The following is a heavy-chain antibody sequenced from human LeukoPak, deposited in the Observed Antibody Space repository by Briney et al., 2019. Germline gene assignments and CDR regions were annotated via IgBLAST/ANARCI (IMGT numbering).Heavy chain of an antibody. CDR2: ISASGGSV. V-gene: IGHV3-23*01. Sequence: GGSLRLSCAGAGFTFTKYAMSWVRQAPGKGPEWVSGISASGGSVYYADSVKGRFTISRDNSKNTVYLQMNSLRAEDTAVYYCAKAQGYLDYWGQGTLATVSS. CDR1: GFTFTKYA. J-gene: IGHJ4*02. CDR3: AKAQGYLDY.